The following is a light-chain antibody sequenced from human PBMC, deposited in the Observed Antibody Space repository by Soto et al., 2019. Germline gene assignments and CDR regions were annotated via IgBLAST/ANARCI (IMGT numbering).Light chain of an antibody. V-gene: IGKV3-20*01. Sequence: DIVLTQSPATMSFPPRERATLSWSASRSLSSAYLAWYQQKPGQAPRLLIYGASSRATGIPDRFSGSGSGTDFTLTISRLEPEDFAVYYCQQYGSSPEKFGQGTKVDIK. CDR3: QQYGSSPEK. J-gene: IGKJ1*01. CDR2: GAS. CDR1: RSLSSAY.